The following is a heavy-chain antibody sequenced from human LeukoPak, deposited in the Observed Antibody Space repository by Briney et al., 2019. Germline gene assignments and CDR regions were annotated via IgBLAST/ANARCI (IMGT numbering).Heavy chain of an antibody. CDR3: ARGTTIFGVVIIGFDY. CDR2: IYYSGST. D-gene: IGHD3-3*01. Sequence: SSETLSLTCTVSGGSISSGDYYWRWIRQPPGKGLEWIGYIYYSGSTYYNPSLKSRVTISVDTSKNQFSLKLSSVTAADTAVYYCARGTTIFGVVIIGFDYWGQGTLVTVSS. CDR1: GGSISSGDYY. J-gene: IGHJ4*02. V-gene: IGHV4-30-4*08.